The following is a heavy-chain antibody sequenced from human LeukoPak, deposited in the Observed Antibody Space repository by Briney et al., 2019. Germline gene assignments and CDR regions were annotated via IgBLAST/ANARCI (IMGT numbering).Heavy chain of an antibody. CDR1: GGSFSGYY. J-gene: IGHJ6*02. D-gene: IGHD6-6*01. Sequence: SETLSLTCAVYGGSFSGYYWSWIRQPPGKGLEWIGEINHSGSTNYNPSLKSRVTISVDTSKNQFSLKLSSVTAADTAVYYCARPLSSSSFYYYYGMGVWGQGTTVTVSS. CDR3: ARPLSSSSFYYYYGMGV. CDR2: INHSGST. V-gene: IGHV4-34*01.